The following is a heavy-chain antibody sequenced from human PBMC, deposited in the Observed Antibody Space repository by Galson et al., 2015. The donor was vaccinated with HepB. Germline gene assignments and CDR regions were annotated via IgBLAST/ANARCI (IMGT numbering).Heavy chain of an antibody. CDR1: GFTFSSYG. CDR2: IWYDGSNK. Sequence: SLRLSCAASGFTFSSYGMHWVRQAPGKGLEWVAVIWYDGSNKYYADSVKGRFTISRDNSKNTLYLQMNSLRAEDTAVYYCARDRIVGATRGYFQHWGQGTLVTVSS. J-gene: IGHJ1*01. V-gene: IGHV3-33*01. D-gene: IGHD1-26*01. CDR3: ARDRIVGATRGYFQH.